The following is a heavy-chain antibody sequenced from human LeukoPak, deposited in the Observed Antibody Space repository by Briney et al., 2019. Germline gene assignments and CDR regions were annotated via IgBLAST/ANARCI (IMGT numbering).Heavy chain of an antibody. J-gene: IGHJ6*02. Sequence: PGGPVRLSCAASGFTFSSYSMNWVRQAPGKGLEWVSSINSSNSYIYYADSVKGRFTISRDNAKNSLYLQMNSLRAEDTAVYYCARDQADYYDSSGYYHSMDVWGQGTTVTVTS. D-gene: IGHD3-22*01. CDR2: INSSNSYI. CDR3: ARDQADYYDSSGYYHSMDV. V-gene: IGHV3-21*01. CDR1: GFTFSSYS.